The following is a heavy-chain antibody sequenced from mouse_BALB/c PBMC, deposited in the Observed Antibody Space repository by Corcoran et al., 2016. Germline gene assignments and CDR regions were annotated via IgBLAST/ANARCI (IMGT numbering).Heavy chain of an antibody. CDR2: IDPANGNT. CDR3: AREEDYYGSSYGAMDY. D-gene: IGHD1-1*01. V-gene: IGHV14-3*02. J-gene: IGHJ4*01. Sequence: EVQLQQSGAELVKPGASVKLSCTASGFNIKDTYMHWVKQRPEQGLEWIGRIDPANGNTKYDPKFQGKATITADTSSNTAYLQLSSLTSEDTAVYYCAREEDYYGSSYGAMDYWGQGTSVTVSS. CDR1: GFNIKDTY.